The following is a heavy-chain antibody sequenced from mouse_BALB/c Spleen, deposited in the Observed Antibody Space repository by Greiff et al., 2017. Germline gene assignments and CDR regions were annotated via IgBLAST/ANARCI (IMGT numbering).Heavy chain of an antibody. Sequence: QVQLQQPGAELVKPGASVKLSCKASGYTFTSYWMHWVKQRPGQGLEWIGEINPSNGRTNYNEKFKSKATLTVDKSSSTAYMQLSSLTSEDSAVYYCARGGSYFGDWGQGTTLTVSS. V-gene: IGHV1S81*02. CDR1: GYTFTSYW. J-gene: IGHJ2*01. CDR3: ARGGSYFGD. CDR2: INPSNGRT.